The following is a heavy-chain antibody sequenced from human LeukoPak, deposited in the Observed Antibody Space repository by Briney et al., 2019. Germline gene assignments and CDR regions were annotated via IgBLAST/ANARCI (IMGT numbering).Heavy chain of an antibody. V-gene: IGHV3-7*01. J-gene: IGHJ3*02. CDR1: GFTFSSYA. CDR2: IKQDGSEK. CDR3: ARAGSGSPDAFDI. D-gene: IGHD3-10*01. Sequence: GGSLRLSCAASGFTFSSYAMSWVRQAPGKGLEWVANIKQDGSEKYYVDSVKGRFTISRDNAKNSLYLQMNSLRAEDTAVYYCARAGSGSPDAFDIRGQGTMVTVSS.